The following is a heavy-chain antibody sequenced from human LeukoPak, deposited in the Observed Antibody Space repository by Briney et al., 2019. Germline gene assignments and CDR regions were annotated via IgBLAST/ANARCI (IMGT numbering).Heavy chain of an antibody. CDR1: GFTFSSYW. J-gene: IGHJ3*02. Sequence: GGSLRLSCAASGFTFSSYWMNWVRQAPGKGLEWVANINQDGSEKYYVDSVKGRFTMSRDNAKKSLNLQMNSLRAEDTAIYYCARARYDSSGYAFDIWGQGTMVTVSS. CDR2: INQDGSEK. V-gene: IGHV3-7*01. D-gene: IGHD3-22*01. CDR3: ARARYDSSGYAFDI.